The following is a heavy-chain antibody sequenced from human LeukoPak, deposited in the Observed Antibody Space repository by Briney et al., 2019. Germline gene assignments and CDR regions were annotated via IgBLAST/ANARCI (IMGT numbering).Heavy chain of an antibody. CDR2: INPNSGGT. Sequence: ASVKVSCKASGYTFTGYYMHWVRQAPGQGLEWMGWINPNSGGTNYAQKFQGRVTMTRDTSISTAYMELSRLRSDDTAVYYCARAEGGEKTQKEYCGGDCYPYYFHYWGQGTLVTVSS. CDR1: GYTFTGYY. J-gene: IGHJ4*02. D-gene: IGHD2-21*02. CDR3: ARAEGGEKTQKEYCGGDCYPYYFHY. V-gene: IGHV1-2*02.